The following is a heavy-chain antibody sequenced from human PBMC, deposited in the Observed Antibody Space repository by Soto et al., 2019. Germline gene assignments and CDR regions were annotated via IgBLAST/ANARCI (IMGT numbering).Heavy chain of an antibody. V-gene: IGHV3-15*01. CDR2: IKNKFAGETT. CDR1: GFTFTDAW. Sequence: PGESLKISSAASGFTFTDAWMSWCRPAPGKGLEWVGRIKNKFAGETTDYAAPVKGRFTISRDNSKNTLYLQMNSLNSDDTAVYYCTTDDSSTYSPPVRDDPFDFWGRGTVVTVSS. CDR3: TTDDSSTYSPPVRDDPFDF. J-gene: IGHJ3*01. D-gene: IGHD3-22*01.